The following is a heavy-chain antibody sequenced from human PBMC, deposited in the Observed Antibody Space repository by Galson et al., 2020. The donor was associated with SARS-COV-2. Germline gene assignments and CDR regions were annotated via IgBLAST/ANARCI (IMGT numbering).Heavy chain of an antibody. V-gene: IGHV4-30-4*02. Sequence: SETLSLTCTVSGGSISSGGYYWSWIRQPPGKGLEWIGYTYYSGRSFYNPALKSRLTITVDTSKNQFSLKLSSVTAADTAVYYCARDYYGSGSEGAFDFWGQGTLVTVSS. CDR2: TYYSGRS. J-gene: IGHJ3*01. CDR3: ARDYYGSGSEGAFDF. CDR1: GGSISSGGYY. D-gene: IGHD3-10*01.